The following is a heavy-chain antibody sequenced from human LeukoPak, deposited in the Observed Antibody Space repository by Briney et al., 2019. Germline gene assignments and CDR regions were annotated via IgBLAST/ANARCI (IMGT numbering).Heavy chain of an antibody. CDR3: ARSPPTYCSGGSCYYFDY. CDR2: INHSGST. CDR1: GFTFSSFA. J-gene: IGHJ4*02. V-gene: IGHV4-34*01. Sequence: GSLRLSCAASGFTFSSFAMNWVRQPPGKGLEWIGEINHSGSTNYNPSLKSRVTISVDTSKNQFSLKLSSVTAADTAIYYCARSPPTYCSGGSCYYFDYWGQGTLVTVSS. D-gene: IGHD2-15*01.